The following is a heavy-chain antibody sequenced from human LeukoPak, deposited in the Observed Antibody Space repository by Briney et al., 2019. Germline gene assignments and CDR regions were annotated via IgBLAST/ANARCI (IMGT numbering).Heavy chain of an antibody. Sequence: ASVKVSCKASGFTFTSYDINWVRQASGQGLEWMGWMNPNNGNTGYAQKFQGRVTMTRDTSINTAYMGLRGLRSEDTAVYYCAKDRLPDGVWPLDYWGQGTLVTVSS. D-gene: IGHD2-8*02. V-gene: IGHV1-8*01. CDR3: AKDRLPDGVWPLDY. CDR1: GFTFTSYD. J-gene: IGHJ4*02. CDR2: MNPNNGNT.